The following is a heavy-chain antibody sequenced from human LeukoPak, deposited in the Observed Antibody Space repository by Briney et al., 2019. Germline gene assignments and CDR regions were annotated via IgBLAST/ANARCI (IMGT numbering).Heavy chain of an antibody. Sequence: SVKVSCKASGGTFSSYAISWVRQAPGQGLEWMGGIIPIFGTANYAQKFQGRVTITTDESTSTAYMELSSLRSEDTAVYYCASPRYCSGGSCYSRAHYYYYMDVWGKGTTVTVSS. CDR2: IIPIFGTA. V-gene: IGHV1-69*05. J-gene: IGHJ6*03. CDR3: ASPRYCSGGSCYSRAHYYYYMDV. CDR1: GGTFSSYA. D-gene: IGHD2-15*01.